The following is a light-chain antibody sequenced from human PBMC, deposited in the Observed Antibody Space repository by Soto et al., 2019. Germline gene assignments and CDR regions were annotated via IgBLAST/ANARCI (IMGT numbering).Light chain of an antibody. CDR2: EVN. CDR1: SKDVGDNDH. V-gene: IGLV2-8*01. J-gene: IGLJ3*02. Sequence: QSVLTQPPSASGSPGQSVTISCSGTSKDVGDNDHVSWYQQHPGKAPKLLISEVNKRPSGVPDRFSGSKSGNTASLTVSGLRAEDEADYYCSSYTARGVFDGGTKLTVL. CDR3: SSYTARGV.